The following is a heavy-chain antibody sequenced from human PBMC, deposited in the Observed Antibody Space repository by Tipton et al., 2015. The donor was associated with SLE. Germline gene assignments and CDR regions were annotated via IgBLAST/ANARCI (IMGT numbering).Heavy chain of an antibody. J-gene: IGHJ3*01. CDR1: GFMFSNYA. V-gene: IGHV3-23*03. CDR3: ARGGNGDYLDSFDF. CDR2: IYSGDTT. Sequence: SLRLSCAASGFMFSNYAMTWVRQAPGKGPEWVSVIYSGDTTFYGDSVKGRFSISRDDSKNTLYLQMNSLRTEDTAIYYCARGGNGDYLDSFDFWAQGTMVTVSS. D-gene: IGHD4-17*01.